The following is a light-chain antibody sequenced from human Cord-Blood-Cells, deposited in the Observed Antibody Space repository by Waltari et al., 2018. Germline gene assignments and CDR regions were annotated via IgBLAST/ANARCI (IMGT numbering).Light chain of an antibody. Sequence: DLQMTQSPSTLSASVGDRVTITCRASQSISSWLAWYPQKPGKAPKLLIYEASSLESGVPSRFSGSGSGTEFTLTISSLQPDDFATYYCQQYNSYSPWTFGQGTKVEIK. V-gene: IGKV1-5*01. J-gene: IGKJ1*01. CDR2: EAS. CDR3: QQYNSYSPWT. CDR1: QSISSW.